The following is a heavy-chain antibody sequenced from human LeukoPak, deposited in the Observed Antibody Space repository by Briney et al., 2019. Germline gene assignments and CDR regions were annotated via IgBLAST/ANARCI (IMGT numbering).Heavy chain of an antibody. V-gene: IGHV3-23*01. D-gene: IGHD5-24*01. CDR3: AKGIRAGYKQYYFDY. CDR1: GFTFSSNA. CDR2: ISATKDGT. J-gene: IGHJ4*02. Sequence: GGSLRLSCAASGFTFSSNAMSWVRQAPGKGLEWVSAISATKDGTYYADSVKGRFTISRDNSKNTLYLQMSNLRAEGTAVYYCAKGIRAGYKQYYFDYWGQGTLVTVSS.